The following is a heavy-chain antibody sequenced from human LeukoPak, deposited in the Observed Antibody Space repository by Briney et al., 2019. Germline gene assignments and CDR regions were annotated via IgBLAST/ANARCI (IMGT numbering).Heavy chain of an antibody. Sequence: GGSLRLSCAASGFTLRGYGMHWVRQAPGKGLEWVAFIRYDGSDKSYADSVKGRFTISRDNSENTLYLQMNSLRAEDPAVYYCAKDRRGWFQVDYRYYYDSSGYYNYWGQGTLVTVSS. J-gene: IGHJ4*02. CDR2: IRYDGSDK. D-gene: IGHD3-22*01. V-gene: IGHV3-30*02. CDR1: GFTLRGYG. CDR3: AKDRRGWFQVDYRYYYDSSGYYNY.